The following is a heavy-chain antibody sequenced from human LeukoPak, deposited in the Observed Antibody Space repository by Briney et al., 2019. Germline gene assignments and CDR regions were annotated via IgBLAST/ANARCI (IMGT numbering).Heavy chain of an antibody. CDR2: INPNSGGT. CDR3: AAFGTTGTLTLSNWFDP. J-gene: IGHJ5*02. D-gene: IGHD1-1*01. V-gene: IGHV1-2*02. CDR1: GYTFAGYY. Sequence: ASVKVSCKASGYTFAGYYMHWVRQSPGQRLEWLGWINPNSGGTNYAQKFQGRVTMTRDTSISTACMELSRLRSDDTAVYYCAAFGTTGTLTLSNWFDPWGQGTLVTVSS.